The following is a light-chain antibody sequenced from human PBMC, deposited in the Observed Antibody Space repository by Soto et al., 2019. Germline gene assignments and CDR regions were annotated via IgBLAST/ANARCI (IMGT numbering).Light chain of an antibody. V-gene: IGLV2-14*03. J-gene: IGLJ1*01. Sequence: SALPQPASASGSPGQSITISCTGTISDVGGYNFVSWYQQYPGKAPKLMICDVSNRPSGVSNRFSGSKSGNTASLTISGLQAEDEADYYCSSFTGSNYVFGTGTKVTVL. CDR3: SSFTGSNYV. CDR2: DVS. CDR1: ISDVGGYNF.